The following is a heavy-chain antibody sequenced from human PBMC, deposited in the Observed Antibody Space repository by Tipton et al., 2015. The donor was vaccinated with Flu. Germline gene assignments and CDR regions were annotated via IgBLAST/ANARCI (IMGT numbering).Heavy chain of an antibody. CDR3: ARHTGDSVRGVIDY. CDR2: IYHSGTT. D-gene: IGHD3-10*02. V-gene: IGHV4-38-2*01. CDR1: GYSIRSAYY. J-gene: IGHJ4*02. Sequence: TLSLTCSVSGYSIRSAYYWGWVRRHPGKGLEWIGTIYHSGTTYYNPSLKSRLTISVDTSKNQFSLRLSSVTAAATAVYYCARHTGDSVRGVIDYWGQGTLVTVSS.